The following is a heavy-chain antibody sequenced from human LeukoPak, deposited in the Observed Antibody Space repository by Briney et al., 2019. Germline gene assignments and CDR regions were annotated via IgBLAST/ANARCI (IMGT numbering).Heavy chain of an antibody. Sequence: SETLSLTCTVSGGSINSSSYYWGWIRQPPGTGLEWIGSIYYSGSTYYNPSLKSRVTISVDTSKNQFSLKLSSVTAADTAVYYCAKDLREYSSSPRNAFDIWGQGTMVTVSS. J-gene: IGHJ3*02. CDR3: AKDLREYSSSPRNAFDI. V-gene: IGHV4-39*02. D-gene: IGHD6-6*01. CDR2: IYYSGST. CDR1: GGSINSSSYY.